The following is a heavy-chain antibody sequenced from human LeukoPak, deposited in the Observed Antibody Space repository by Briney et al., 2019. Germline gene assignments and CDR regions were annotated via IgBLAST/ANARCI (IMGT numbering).Heavy chain of an antibody. CDR2: IYYTGST. V-gene: IGHV4-39*01. D-gene: IGHD3-10*01. CDR1: GGSISSGSYY. CDR3: ARHGSGSWKYFDY. Sequence: PSETLSLTCTVSGGSISSGSYYWGWIRQPPGKGLEWIGGIYYTGSTYYYPSLKSRVTNSVDTSKNQFSLKLSSVTAADTAVYYCARHGSGSWKYFDYWGQGTLVTVSS. J-gene: IGHJ4*02.